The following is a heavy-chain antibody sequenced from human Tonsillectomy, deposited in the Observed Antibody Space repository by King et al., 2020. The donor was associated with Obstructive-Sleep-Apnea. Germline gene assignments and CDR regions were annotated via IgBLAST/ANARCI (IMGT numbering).Heavy chain of an antibody. J-gene: IGHJ6*02. CDR3: ARGYSSSWYDVSHYYYYGMDV. V-gene: IGHV4-39*07. CDR1: GGSISTSNYY. D-gene: IGHD6-13*01. CDR2: IYYSGST. Sequence: LQESGPGLVKPSETLSLTCTFSGGSISTSNYYWGWIRQPPGKGLEWIGNIYYSGSTFYNPSLKSRVTISVDTSKKQFSLKLNSVTAADTAVYYCARGYSSSWYDVSHYYYYGMDVWGQGTTVTVSS.